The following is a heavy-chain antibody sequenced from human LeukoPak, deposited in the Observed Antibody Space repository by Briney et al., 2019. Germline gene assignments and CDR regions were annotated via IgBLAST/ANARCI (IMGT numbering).Heavy chain of an antibody. J-gene: IGHJ2*01. Sequence: GGSLRLSCAASGFTFSSYGMSWVRQAPGKGLEWVSGISGGGDSTYYADSVKGRFTISRDNSKNTLYLQMNSLRAEDTAVYYCAKPPDYSSSWYFDLWGRGTLVTVSS. CDR3: AKPPDYSSSWYFDL. D-gene: IGHD6-13*01. V-gene: IGHV3-23*01. CDR2: ISGGGDST. CDR1: GFTFSSYG.